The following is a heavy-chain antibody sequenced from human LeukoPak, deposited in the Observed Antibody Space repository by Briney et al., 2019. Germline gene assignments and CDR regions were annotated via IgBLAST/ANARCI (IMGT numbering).Heavy chain of an antibody. D-gene: IGHD6-13*01. J-gene: IGHJ4*02. CDR3: ARAPESWFHFDY. Sequence: SETLSLTCTVSGGSISISSYYWGWIRQPPGKGLEWIGSIYYSGSTYYNPSLKSRVTISVDTSKNQFSLKLSSVTAADTAVYYCARAPESWFHFDYWGQGTLVTVSS. CDR1: GGSISISSYY. CDR2: IYYSGST. V-gene: IGHV4-39*01.